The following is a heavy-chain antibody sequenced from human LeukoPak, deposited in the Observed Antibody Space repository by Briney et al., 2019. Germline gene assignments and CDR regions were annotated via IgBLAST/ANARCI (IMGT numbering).Heavy chain of an antibody. CDR2: INHSGST. CDR1: GGSFSGYY. J-gene: IGHJ4*02. CDR3: ASSGSYI. Sequence: SETLSLTCAVYGGSFSGYYWSWIRQPPGKGLEWIGEINHSGSTNYNPSLKSRVTISVDTSKNQFSLKLSSVPAADTAVYYCASSGSYIWGQGTLVTVSS. D-gene: IGHD3-10*01. V-gene: IGHV4-34*01.